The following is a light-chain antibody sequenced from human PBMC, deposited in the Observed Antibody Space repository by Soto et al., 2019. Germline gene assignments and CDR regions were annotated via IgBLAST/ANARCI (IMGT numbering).Light chain of an antibody. J-gene: IGKJ4*01. V-gene: IGKV1-5*03. CDR3: QQYNSYSLT. CDR1: QSISSW. Sequence: DIQMTQSPSTLSASVGDRVTITCRASQSISSWLAWYQQKPGKAPKLLIYKASSLESGVPSRFSGSGSGTEFTLTISRLQPDDFATYDCQQYNSYSLTFGGGTKVEIK. CDR2: KAS.